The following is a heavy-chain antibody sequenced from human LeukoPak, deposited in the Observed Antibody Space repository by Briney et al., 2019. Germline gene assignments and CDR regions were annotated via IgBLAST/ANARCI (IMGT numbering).Heavy chain of an antibody. V-gene: IGHV3-9*01. D-gene: IGHD6-13*01. CDR3: AKDGAAVWPYGMDV. CDR2: ISWNSGSI. Sequence: GGSLRLSCAASGFTFDDYAMHWVRQAPGKGLEWVSGISWNSGSIGYADSVKGRFTISRDNAKNSLYLQMNSLRAEDTALYYCAKDGAAVWPYGMDVWGQGTTVTVSS. J-gene: IGHJ6*02. CDR1: GFTFDDYA.